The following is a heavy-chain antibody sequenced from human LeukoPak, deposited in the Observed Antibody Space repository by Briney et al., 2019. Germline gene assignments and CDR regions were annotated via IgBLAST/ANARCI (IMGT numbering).Heavy chain of an antibody. CDR2: IYYSGST. J-gene: IGHJ4*02. Sequence: PSETLSLTCTVSGGSISSYYWSWIRQPPGMGLEWIGYIYYSGSTNYNPSLKSRVTISVDTSKNQFSLKLSSVTAADTAVYHCARAWGDGFDYWGQGTLVTVSS. CDR1: GGSISSYY. V-gene: IGHV4-59*01. CDR3: ARAWGDGFDY. D-gene: IGHD2-21*02.